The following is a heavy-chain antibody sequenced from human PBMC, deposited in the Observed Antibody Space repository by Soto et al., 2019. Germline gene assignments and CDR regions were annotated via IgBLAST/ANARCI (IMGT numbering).Heavy chain of an antibody. D-gene: IGHD6-19*01. V-gene: IGHV5-51*01. CDR3: ARSRRGAYSSGWYSPSGYYNYGIDV. CDR1: GYNFNTYW. J-gene: IGHJ6*02. Sequence: PGESLKISCKGSGYNFNTYWIDWVRQVPGKGLEWMGIIYPGDSDTKYSPSLQGQVTISADTSISTAYLQWTSLKASDTAMYYCARSRRGAYSSGWYSPSGYYNYGIDVWGQGTKVTVSS. CDR2: IYPGDSDT.